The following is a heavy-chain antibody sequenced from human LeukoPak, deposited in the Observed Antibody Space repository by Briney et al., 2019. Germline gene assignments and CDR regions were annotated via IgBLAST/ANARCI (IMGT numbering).Heavy chain of an antibody. CDR1: GGSVSSGSYY. V-gene: IGHV4-61*01. CDR3: ARDSSCSGGTCYDR. J-gene: IGHJ4*02. Sequence: SETLSLTCTVSGGSVSSGSYYWSWIRQPPGKGLGWIGYIYYSGSTNHNPSLKSRVTISLDMSKNQFSLKLSSVTAADTAVYYCARDSSCSGGTCYDRWGQGTLVTVSS. D-gene: IGHD2-15*01. CDR2: IYYSGST.